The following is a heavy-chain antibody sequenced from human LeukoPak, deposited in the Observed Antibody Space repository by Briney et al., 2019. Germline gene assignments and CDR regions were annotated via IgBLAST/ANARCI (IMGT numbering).Heavy chain of an antibody. V-gene: IGHV4-34*01. CDR2: INHSGST. D-gene: IGHD2-15*01. Sequence: SSETLSLTCAVYGGSFSGYYWSWIRQPPGKGLEWIGEINHSGSTNYNPSLKSRVTISVDTSKNQFSLKLSSVTAADTAVYYCARAQPGIVVVVAATRLLSWFGPWGQGTLVTVSS. J-gene: IGHJ5*02. CDR3: ARAQPGIVVVVAATRLLSWFGP. CDR1: GGSFSGYY.